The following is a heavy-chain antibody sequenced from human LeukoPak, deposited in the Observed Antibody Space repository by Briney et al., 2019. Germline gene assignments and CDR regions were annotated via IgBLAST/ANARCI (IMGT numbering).Heavy chain of an antibody. J-gene: IGHJ3*02. CDR1: GFTFSSYA. Sequence: PGGSLRLSCAASGFTFSSYAMHWVRQAPGKGLGWEAVISYDGSNKYYADSVKGRFTISRDNSKNTLYLQMNSLRAEDTAVYYCARDRMIVVVITTAAFDIWGQGTMVTVSS. CDR2: ISYDGSNK. V-gene: IGHV3-30-3*01. D-gene: IGHD3-22*01. CDR3: ARDRMIVVVITTAAFDI.